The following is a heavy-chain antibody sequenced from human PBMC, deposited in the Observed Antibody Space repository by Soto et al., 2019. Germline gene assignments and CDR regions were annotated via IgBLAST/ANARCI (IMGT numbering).Heavy chain of an antibody. D-gene: IGHD3-9*01. CDR1: GFTFSSYG. Sequence: GGSLRLSCAASGFTFSSYGMHWVRQAPGKGLEWVSYISSSSSTIHYADSVKGRFTVSRDNAQNSLFLLMNSLRAEDTAVYYCARDKDWAFDYWGQGTLVTVSS. J-gene: IGHJ4*02. V-gene: IGHV3-48*04. CDR2: ISSSSSTI. CDR3: ARDKDWAFDY.